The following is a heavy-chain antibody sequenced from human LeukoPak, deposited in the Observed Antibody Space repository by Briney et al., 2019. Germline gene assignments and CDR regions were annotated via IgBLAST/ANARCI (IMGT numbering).Heavy chain of an antibody. J-gene: IGHJ4*02. V-gene: IGHV1-18*01. D-gene: IGHD6-13*01. CDR2: ISAYNGNT. Sequence: PGATVKVSCKASGYTFTGYGISWVRQAPGQGLEWMGWISAYNGNTNYAPKLQGRVTMTTDTSTSTPYMELRSLTSDDTAVYYCAVRVAAAGDWGQGTLVTVSS. CDR3: AVRVAAAGD. CDR1: GYTFTGYG.